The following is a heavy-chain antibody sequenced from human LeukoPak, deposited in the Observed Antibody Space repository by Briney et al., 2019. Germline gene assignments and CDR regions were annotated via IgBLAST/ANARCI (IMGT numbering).Heavy chain of an antibody. D-gene: IGHD6-19*01. CDR1: GGSISSYY. J-gene: IGHJ5*02. CDR2: IYYSGST. Sequence: SETLSLTCTVSGGSISSYYWSWIRQPPGKGLEWIGYIYYSGSTNYNPSLKSRVTISVDTSKNQFSLKLSSVTAADTAVYYCARGKRGWPQNWFDPWGQGTLVTVSS. V-gene: IGHV4-59*01. CDR3: ARGKRGWPQNWFDP.